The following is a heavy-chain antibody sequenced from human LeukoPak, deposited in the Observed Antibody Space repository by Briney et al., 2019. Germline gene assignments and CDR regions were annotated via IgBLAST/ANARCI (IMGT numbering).Heavy chain of an antibody. CDR2: IKEDRFEQ. V-gene: IGHV3-7*01. D-gene: IGHD6-6*01. CDR3: ARTGSSSSYYSYYYMDV. CDR1: GFAFSRYW. J-gene: IGHJ6*03. Sequence: AGSLRLSCAASGFAFSRYWMTWVRQAPGKGLEWVANIKEDRFEQDYVDSVRGRFTISRDNAQSSLYLQMSSLRAEDTAVYYCARTGSSSSYYSYYYMDVWGKGTTVTVSS.